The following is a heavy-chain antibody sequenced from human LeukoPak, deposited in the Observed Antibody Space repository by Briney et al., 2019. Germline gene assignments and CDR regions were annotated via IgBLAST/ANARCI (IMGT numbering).Heavy chain of an antibody. D-gene: IGHD3-22*01. J-gene: IGHJ4*02. V-gene: IGHV4-39*01. Sequence: SETVSLTCSVSGHSITGSSYYWRWIRQPPGKGLEWIGNMYYSGITYSNPSLKSRVTMSADTSKNQFSLKLRSVTAADTAVFYCARHYFDRTGYYYFDYWGQGILVTVSS. CDR1: GHSITGSSYY. CDR2: MYYSGIT. CDR3: ARHYFDRTGYYYFDY.